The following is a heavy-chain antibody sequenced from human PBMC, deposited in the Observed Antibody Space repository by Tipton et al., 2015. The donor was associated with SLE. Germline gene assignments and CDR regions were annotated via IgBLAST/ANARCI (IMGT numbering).Heavy chain of an antibody. Sequence: TLSLTCTVSGDSIVSYYWSWIRQPAGKGLEWIGRIHTSGNINYNPSLKSRVSISVDMSKNQFSLRLSSVTAADTAVYYCARDLPGVTTGQFDYWGQGTLVTVSS. CDR3: ARDLPGVTTGQFDY. J-gene: IGHJ4*02. CDR2: IHTSGNI. V-gene: IGHV4-4*07. D-gene: IGHD4-11*01. CDR1: GDSIVSYY.